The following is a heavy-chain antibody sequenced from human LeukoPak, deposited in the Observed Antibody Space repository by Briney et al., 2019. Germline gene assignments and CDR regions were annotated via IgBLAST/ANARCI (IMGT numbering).Heavy chain of an antibody. CDR2: INPKSGGT. CDR1: GYTFTGYY. D-gene: IGHD1-26*01. Sequence: ASVKVSCKASGYTFTGYYMHWVRQAPGQGLEWMGWINPKSGGTNYAQKFQGRVTMTRDTSINTAYMELSRLRSDDTAVYYCARDLSVGATSNWFDPWGQGTLVTVSS. J-gene: IGHJ5*02. V-gene: IGHV1-2*02. CDR3: ARDLSVGATSNWFDP.